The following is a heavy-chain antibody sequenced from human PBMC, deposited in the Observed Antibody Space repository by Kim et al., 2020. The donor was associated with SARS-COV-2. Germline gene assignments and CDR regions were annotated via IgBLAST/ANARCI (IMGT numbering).Heavy chain of an antibody. CDR1: GGTISSSSYY. D-gene: IGHD3-10*01. CDR2: IYYSGST. CDR3: ARDTTMVRGTKHHKKYNWFDP. J-gene: IGHJ5*01. V-gene: IGHV4-39*02. Sequence: SETLSLTCTVSGGTISSSSYYWGWIRQPPGKGLEWIGSIYYSGSTYYNPSLKSRDTISVDTSKNQFSLKLSSVTAADTAVYYCARDTTMVRGTKHHKKYNWFDPWGQGTLVTVSS.